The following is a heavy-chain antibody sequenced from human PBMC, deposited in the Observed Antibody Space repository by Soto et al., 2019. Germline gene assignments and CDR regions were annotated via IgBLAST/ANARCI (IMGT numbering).Heavy chain of an antibody. CDR2: IYWDDDK. CDR1: GFSLSTSGVG. V-gene: IGHV2-5*02. CDR3: AHRRPVAGNGLYGN. J-gene: IGHJ4*02. Sequence: QITLKEPGPTLVKPTQTLTLTCTFSGFSLSTSGVGVGWIRQPPGKALEWLALIYWDDDKRYSPSLKSRLTITKDTSKNQVVLTMTNMDPVDTATYYCAHRRPVAGNGLYGNWGQGTLVTVSS. D-gene: IGHD6-19*01.